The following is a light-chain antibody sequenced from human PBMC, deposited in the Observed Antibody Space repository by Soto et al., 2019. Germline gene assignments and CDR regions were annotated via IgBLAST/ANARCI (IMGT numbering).Light chain of an antibody. CDR1: QSISYW. J-gene: IGKJ2*01. CDR2: KAS. Sequence: DIQMTQSPSTLSASVGDRVTITCRASQSISYWLAWYQHKPGKAPKLLIYKASSLGGGVPSRFSGSGSGTEFTLTISTLQPDDFATYYCQQYNGYSQYSFGQGTKVDIK. V-gene: IGKV1-5*03. CDR3: QQYNGYSQYS.